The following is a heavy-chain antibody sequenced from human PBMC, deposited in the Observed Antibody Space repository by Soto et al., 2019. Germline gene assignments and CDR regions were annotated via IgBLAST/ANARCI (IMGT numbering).Heavy chain of an antibody. CDR2: IYHSGST. CDR3: TVDTAMGVGY. Sequence: QLQLQESGSGLVKPSQTLSLTCAVSGGSISSGGYSWSWIRQPPGKGLEWIGYIYHSGSTYYNPSRKSRVTISVDRSKNQFSLKLSSVTAADTAVYSCTVDTAMGVGYWGQGTLVTVSS. CDR1: GGSISSGGYS. J-gene: IGHJ4*02. D-gene: IGHD5-18*01. V-gene: IGHV4-30-2*01.